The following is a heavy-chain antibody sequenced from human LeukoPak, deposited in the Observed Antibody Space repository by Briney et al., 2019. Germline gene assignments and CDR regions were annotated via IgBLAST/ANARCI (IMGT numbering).Heavy chain of an antibody. J-gene: IGHJ4*02. CDR2: TYYRSKWYN. CDR1: GDSVSSNSAA. D-gene: IGHD4-23*01. CDR3: ARDLYYGGHSGLAY. Sequence: SQTLSLTCAISGDSVSSNSAAWNWIRKSPSRGLEWLGRTYYRSKWYNDYAVSVKSRITINPDTSKNQFSLQLNSVTPEDTAVYYCARDLYYGGHSGLAYWGQGTLVAVSS. V-gene: IGHV6-1*01.